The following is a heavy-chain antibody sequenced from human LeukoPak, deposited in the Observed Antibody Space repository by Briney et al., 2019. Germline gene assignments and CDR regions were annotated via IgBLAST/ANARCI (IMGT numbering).Heavy chain of an antibody. V-gene: IGHV4-39*07. Sequence: SETLSLTCTVSSGSISTSNYYWGWVRQPPGKALEWIGNIFYSGSTNYNPSLKSRVTISVDTSKNQFSLKLSSVTAADTAVYYCARGYYYMDVWGKGTTVTVSS. J-gene: IGHJ6*03. CDR2: IFYSGST. CDR1: SGSISTSNYY. CDR3: ARGYYYMDV.